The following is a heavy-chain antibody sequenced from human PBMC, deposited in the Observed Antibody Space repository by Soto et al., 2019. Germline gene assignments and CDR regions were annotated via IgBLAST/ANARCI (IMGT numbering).Heavy chain of an antibody. Sequence: HPXESLRLSCLASGFTFSDYAMTWVRHVPGRGLEWVAALDGAGGSTYYADSVRGRFTIARDNSQNTLFLQMKRLTVDDTAIYYCEAPRDEYGSGVSWFTYGMEIWGQGTTVTVSS. V-gene: IGHV3-23*01. J-gene: IGHJ6*02. CDR3: EAPRDEYGSGVSWFTYGMEI. CDR1: GFTFSDYA. D-gene: IGHD3-10*01. CDR2: LDGAGGST.